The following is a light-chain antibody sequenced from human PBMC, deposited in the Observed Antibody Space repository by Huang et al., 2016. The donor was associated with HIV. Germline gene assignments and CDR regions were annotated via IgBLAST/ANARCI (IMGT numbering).Light chain of an antibody. V-gene: IGKV1-NL1*01. CDR3: QQYYTIRA. Sequence: DIQMTQSPSSLSASVGERVTISCRASQDISNSLAWYQQKPGKAPKLLLYAAYTLESGVPSRFSGSGSETDYTLTSSSLQPEDFATYYCQQYYTIRAFGQGTKVEIK. CDR2: AAY. J-gene: IGKJ1*01. CDR1: QDISNS.